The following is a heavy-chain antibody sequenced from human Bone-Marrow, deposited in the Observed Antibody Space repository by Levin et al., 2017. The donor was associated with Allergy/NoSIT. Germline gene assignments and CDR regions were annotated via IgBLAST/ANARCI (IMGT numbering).Heavy chain of an antibody. CDR2: IFPVFDTT. J-gene: IGHJ4*02. CDR3: ARSIEGLPGRYFDS. D-gene: IGHD1-14*01. CDR1: GGTFGSYA. V-gene: IGHV1-69*13. Sequence: ASVKVSCKASGGTFGSYAISWLRQAPGQGLEWMGGIFPVFDTTHYVQRFQDRVTITADESTGTAYMVLSSLRSDDTAVYFCARSIEGLPGRYFDSWGQGTLVTVSS.